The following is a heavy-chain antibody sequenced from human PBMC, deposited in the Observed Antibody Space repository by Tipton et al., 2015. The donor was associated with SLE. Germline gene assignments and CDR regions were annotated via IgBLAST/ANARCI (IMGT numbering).Heavy chain of an antibody. CDR1: GGSISSNY. CDR3: ARGDSAYDLPDY. J-gene: IGHJ4*02. Sequence: TLSLTCSVSGGSISSNYWIWIRQPPGKGLEWIGYVSHGGDTNYNPSLKSRVTTSVDAANNQFSLILSSVTAADTAVYYCARGDSAYDLPDYWGQGTLVTVSS. V-gene: IGHV4-59*08. D-gene: IGHD5-12*01. CDR2: VSHGGDT.